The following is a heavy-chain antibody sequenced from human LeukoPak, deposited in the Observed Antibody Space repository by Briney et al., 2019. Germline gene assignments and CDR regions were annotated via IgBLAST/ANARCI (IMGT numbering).Heavy chain of an antibody. CDR2: IIPIFGTA. V-gene: IGHV1-69*01. CDR3: ARGQEQVVVAATHYYYYYMDV. CDR1: GGTFSGYA. Sequence: GSSVKVSCKASGGTFSGYAISWVRQAPGQGLEWMGGIIPIFGTANYAQKFQGRVTITADESTSTAYMELSSLRSEDTAVYYCARGQEQVVVAATHYYYYYMDVWGKGTTVTISS. D-gene: IGHD2-15*01. J-gene: IGHJ6*03.